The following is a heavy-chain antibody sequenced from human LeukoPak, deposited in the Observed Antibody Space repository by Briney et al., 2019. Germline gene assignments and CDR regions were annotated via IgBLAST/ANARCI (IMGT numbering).Heavy chain of an antibody. CDR1: GGSFSGYY. J-gene: IGHJ6*03. V-gene: IGHV4-59*01. Sequence: SETLSLTCAVYGGSFSGYYWSWIRQPPGKGLEWIGYIYYSGGTNYNPSLKSRVTISVDTSKNQFSLKLSSVTAADTAVYYCARTVVATIGLDYYYYMDVWGKGTTVTVSS. CDR3: ARTVVATIGLDYYYYMDV. CDR2: IYYSGGT. D-gene: IGHD5-12*01.